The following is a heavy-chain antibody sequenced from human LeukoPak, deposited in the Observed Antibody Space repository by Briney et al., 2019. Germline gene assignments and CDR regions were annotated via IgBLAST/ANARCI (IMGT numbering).Heavy chain of an antibody. Sequence: VASVKVSCKASGYTFTSYDINWVRQATGQGLEWMGWMNPNSGNTGYAQKFQGRVTITRNTSISTAYMELSSLRSEDTAVYYCARGQSVVLAPYYYCYYYMDVWGKGTTVTVSS. V-gene: IGHV1-8*03. CDR2: MNPNSGNT. J-gene: IGHJ6*03. CDR3: ARGQSVVLAPYYYCYYYMDV. CDR1: GYTFTSYD. D-gene: IGHD4-23*01.